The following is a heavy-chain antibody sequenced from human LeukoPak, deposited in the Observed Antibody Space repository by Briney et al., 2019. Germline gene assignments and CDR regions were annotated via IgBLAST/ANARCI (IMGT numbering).Heavy chain of an antibody. CDR3: AKDRAVAGMYYYGMDV. D-gene: IGHD6-19*01. J-gene: IGHJ6*02. Sequence: GGSLRLSCAASGFNFIDYSMNWVRQAPGKGLEWISYIGISSGNTKYADSVKGRFTISRDKARNSLYLQMNSLRAEDTAVYYCAKDRAVAGMYYYGMDVWGQGTTVTVSS. CDR2: IGISSGNT. V-gene: IGHV3-48*01. CDR1: GFNFIDYS.